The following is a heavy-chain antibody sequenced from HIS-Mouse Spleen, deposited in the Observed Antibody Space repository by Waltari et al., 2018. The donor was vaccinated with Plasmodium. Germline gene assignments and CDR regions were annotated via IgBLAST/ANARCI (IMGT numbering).Heavy chain of an antibody. CDR3: AKDHPGGQYSSGWYLLQH. CDR2: ISYDGSNK. V-gene: IGHV3-30*18. J-gene: IGHJ1*01. Sequence: QAPGKGLEWVAVISYDGSNKNYADSGKGRFTISRDNSKNTLYLQMNSLRAEDTAVYYCAKDHPGGQYSSGWYLLQHWGQGTLVTVSS. D-gene: IGHD6-19*01.